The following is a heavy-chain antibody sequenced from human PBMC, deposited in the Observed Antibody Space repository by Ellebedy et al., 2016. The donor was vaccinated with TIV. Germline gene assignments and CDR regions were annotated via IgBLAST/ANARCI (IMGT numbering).Heavy chain of an antibody. CDR3: AKGRSGTYIHHAFDY. V-gene: IGHV3-23*01. Sequence: PGGSLRLSCAASGFSFNSYAMSWVRQAPGKGLEWVSGFSDSTYYANSVRGRFTISRDNSKNTLYLQMNSLRAEDTAIYYCAKGRSGTYIHHAFDYWGQGTLVTVSS. CDR1: GFSFNSYA. J-gene: IGHJ4*02. D-gene: IGHD1-14*01. CDR2: FSDST.